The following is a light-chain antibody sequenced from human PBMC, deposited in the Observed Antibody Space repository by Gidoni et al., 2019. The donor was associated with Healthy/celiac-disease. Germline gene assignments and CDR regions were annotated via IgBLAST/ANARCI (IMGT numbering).Light chain of an antibody. CDR3: SSYTSSSTLV. Sequence: QSALTQPASVSGSPGQSITISCTGTSSDVGCYNYVSWYQQHPCKSPKLMVYDVSNRPSRVSNRFSGSKSGNTASLTISVLQAEDEADYYCSSYTSSSTLVFGGGTKLTVL. CDR1: SSDVGCYNY. CDR2: DVS. V-gene: IGLV2-14*01. J-gene: IGLJ2*01.